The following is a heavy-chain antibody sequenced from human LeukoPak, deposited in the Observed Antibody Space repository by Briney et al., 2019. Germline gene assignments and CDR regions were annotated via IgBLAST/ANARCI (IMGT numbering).Heavy chain of an antibody. J-gene: IGHJ4*02. CDR1: GFTFSSYS. Sequence: PGGSLRLSCAASGFTFSSYSMNWVRQAPGKGLEWVSSISSSSSYIYYADSVKGRFTISRDNSKNTLYLQMNSLRAEDTAVYYCASQLYSSGWYYFDYWGQGTLVTVSS. CDR3: ASQLYSSGWYYFDY. V-gene: IGHV3-21*01. D-gene: IGHD6-19*01. CDR2: ISSSSSYI.